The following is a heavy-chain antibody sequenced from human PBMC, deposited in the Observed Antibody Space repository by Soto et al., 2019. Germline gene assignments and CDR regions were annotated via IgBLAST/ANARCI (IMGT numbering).Heavy chain of an antibody. CDR2: INPNSGGT. V-gene: IGHV1-2*04. CDR3: ARGGCSGGSCYSGYYYGMDV. Sequence: ASVKVSCKTSGYTFTGYYMHWVRQAPGQGLEWMGWINPNSGGTNYAQKFQGWVTMTRDTSISTAYMEPSRLRSEDTAVYYCARGGCSGGSCYSGYYYGMDVWGQGTTVTVSS. J-gene: IGHJ6*02. CDR1: GYTFTGYY. D-gene: IGHD2-15*01.